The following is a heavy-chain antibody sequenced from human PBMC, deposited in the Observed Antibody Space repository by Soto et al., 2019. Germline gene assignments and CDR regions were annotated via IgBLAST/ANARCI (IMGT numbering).Heavy chain of an antibody. CDR2: INPNSGGT. V-gene: IGHV1-2*02. CDR3: ARDDRVVVAATQYNWFDP. CDR1: GYTFTGYY. Sequence: GASVKVSCKASGYTFTGYYMHWVRQAPGQGLEWMGWINPNSGGTNYAQKFQGRVTMTRDTSISTAYMELSRLRSDDTAVYYCARDDRVVVAATQYNWFDPWGQGTLVTVSS. J-gene: IGHJ5*02. D-gene: IGHD2-15*01.